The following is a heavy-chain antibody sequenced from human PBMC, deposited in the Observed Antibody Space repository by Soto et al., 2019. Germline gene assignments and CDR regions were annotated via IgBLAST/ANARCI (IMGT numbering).Heavy chain of an antibody. CDR1: GGSISSYY. Sequence: SETLSLTCTVSGGSISSYYWSWIRQPPGKGLEWIGYIYYSGSTNYNPSLKSRVTISVDTSKNQFSLKLSSVTAADTAVYYCVREDYSTIFGVVSNWFDPWGQGTLVTVSS. D-gene: IGHD3-3*01. CDR3: VREDYSTIFGVVSNWFDP. V-gene: IGHV4-59*01. CDR2: IYYSGST. J-gene: IGHJ5*02.